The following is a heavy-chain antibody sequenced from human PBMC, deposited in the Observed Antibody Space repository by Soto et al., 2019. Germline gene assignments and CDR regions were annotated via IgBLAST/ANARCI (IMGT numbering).Heavy chain of an antibody. J-gene: IGHJ4*02. CDR3: ARERTGGGEFDY. D-gene: IGHD3-16*01. CDR1: GGSISSGDYY. CDR2: IYYSGST. Sequence: SETLSLTCTVSGGSISSGDYYWSWIRQPPGKGLEWIGYIYYSGSTYYNPSLKSRATISLDSSGNHFSLELTFVAAADTAVYYCARERTGGGEFDYWGQGTLVTVSS. V-gene: IGHV4-30-4*01.